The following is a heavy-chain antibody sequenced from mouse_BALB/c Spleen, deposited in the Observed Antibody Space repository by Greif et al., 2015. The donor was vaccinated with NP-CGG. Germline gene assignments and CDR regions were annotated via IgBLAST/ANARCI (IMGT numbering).Heavy chain of an antibody. Sequence: EVQGVESGGGLVQPGGSRKLSCAASGFAFSSFGMHWVRQAPEKGLEWVAYISSGSSTIYYADTVKGRFTISRDNPKNTLFLQMTSLRSEDTAMYYCARYWNDYDVGWYFDVWGAGTTVTVSS. D-gene: IGHD2-4*01. CDR1: GFAFSSFG. CDR2: ISSGSSTI. J-gene: IGHJ1*01. V-gene: IGHV5-17*02. CDR3: ARYWNDYDVGWYFDV.